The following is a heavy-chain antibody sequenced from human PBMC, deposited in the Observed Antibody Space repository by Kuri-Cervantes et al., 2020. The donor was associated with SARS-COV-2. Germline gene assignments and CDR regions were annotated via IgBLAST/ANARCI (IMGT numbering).Heavy chain of an antibody. CDR3: ARRQAGAGTTPDF. Sequence: SCTVSGGSFSNRRFYWSWIRQPVGKGPEWIGYIYEPESTYYNPSLKSRVTMSMDTPKNQLSLRLNSVTTADSAVCYCARRQAGAGTTPDFWGPGILVTVSS. D-gene: IGHD6-13*01. V-gene: IGHV4-61*09. CDR2: IYEPEST. J-gene: IGHJ4*02. CDR1: GGSFSNRRFY.